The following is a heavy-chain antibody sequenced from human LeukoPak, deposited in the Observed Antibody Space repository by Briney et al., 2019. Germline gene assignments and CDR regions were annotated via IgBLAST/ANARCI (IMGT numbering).Heavy chain of an antibody. CDR2: INPNSGGT. D-gene: IGHD3-3*01. CDR1: GYTFTGYY. Sequence: GASVKVSCKASGYTFTGYYMHWVRQAPGQGLEWMGWINPNSGGTNYAQKFQGWDTMTRDTSISTAYMELSRLRSDDTAVFYCARVDYTQYYGMDVWGQGTTVTVSS. J-gene: IGHJ6*02. CDR3: ARVDYTQYYGMDV. V-gene: IGHV1-2*04.